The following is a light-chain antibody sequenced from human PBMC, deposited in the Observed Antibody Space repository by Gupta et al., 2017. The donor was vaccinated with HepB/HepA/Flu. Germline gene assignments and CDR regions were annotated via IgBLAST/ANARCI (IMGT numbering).Light chain of an antibody. CDR1: TLSRQY. Sequence: SDELTQPPSVSVSQGQTARITCSGDTLSRQYTYWYQQRPGQAPILIIFQDKERPPGIPERFSASSSGTTASLTISDVQSEDAADYFCQSLDASGRVFGGGTKLTVL. CDR3: QSLDASGRV. J-gene: IGLJ3*02. V-gene: IGLV3-25*03. CDR2: QDK.